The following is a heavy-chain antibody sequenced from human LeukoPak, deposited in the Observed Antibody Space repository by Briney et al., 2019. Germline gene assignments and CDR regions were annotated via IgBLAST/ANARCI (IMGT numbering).Heavy chain of an antibody. CDR3: ARDKLLEYGNWFDP. V-gene: IGHV3-30-3*01. CDR1: GFTFSSYA. Sequence: RSLRLSCAASGFTFSSYAMHWVRQAPGKGLEWVAFISYDGSNQYYPDSVQGRFTVSRDNSKNTLYLQMNSLRADDAAVYYCARDKLLEYGNWFDPWGQGTLVTVSS. CDR2: ISYDGSNQ. J-gene: IGHJ5*02. D-gene: IGHD4/OR15-4a*01.